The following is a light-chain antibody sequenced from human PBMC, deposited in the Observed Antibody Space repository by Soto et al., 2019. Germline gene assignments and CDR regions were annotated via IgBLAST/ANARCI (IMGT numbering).Light chain of an antibody. CDR1: SSDVGGYNY. J-gene: IGLJ2*01. CDR2: DVS. CDR3: SSYTSSSTDVV. V-gene: IGLV2-14*01. Sequence: QSALTQPASVSGSPGQSITISCTGTSSDVGGYNYVSWYQQHPGKAPKLMIYDVSNRPSGVSNRFSGSKSGNTASLTISGLQVEHEADYYCSSYTSSSTDVVFGGGTKLTVL.